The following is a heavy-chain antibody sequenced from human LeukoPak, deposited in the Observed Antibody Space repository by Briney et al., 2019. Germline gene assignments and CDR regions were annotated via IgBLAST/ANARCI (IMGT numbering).Heavy chain of an antibody. CDR2: IRYDGSNK. CDR3: AKDRDIVLMVYATRPQPLDY. J-gene: IGHJ4*02. V-gene: IGHV3-30*02. D-gene: IGHD2-8*01. CDR1: GFTFSSYG. Sequence: GGSLRLSCAASGFTFSSYGMHWVRQAPGKGLEWVAFIRYDGSNKYYADSVKGRFTISRDNSKNTLYLQMNSLRAEDTAVYYCAKDRDIVLMVYATRPQPLDYWGQGTLVTVSS.